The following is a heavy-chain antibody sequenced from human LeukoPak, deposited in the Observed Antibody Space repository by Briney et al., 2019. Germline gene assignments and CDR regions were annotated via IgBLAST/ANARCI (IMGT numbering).Heavy chain of an antibody. CDR1: GYTFTCYY. J-gene: IGHJ4*02. Sequence: ASVKVSCKASGYTFTCYYMHWVRQAPGQGLEWMGRINPNIGGTNYAQKFQGRVTMTRDTSISTAYMELSRLRSEDTAVYYCARGGRVLAASVDYWGQGTLVTVSS. D-gene: IGHD4/OR15-4a*01. V-gene: IGHV1-2*06. CDR2: INPNIGGT. CDR3: ARGGRVLAASVDY.